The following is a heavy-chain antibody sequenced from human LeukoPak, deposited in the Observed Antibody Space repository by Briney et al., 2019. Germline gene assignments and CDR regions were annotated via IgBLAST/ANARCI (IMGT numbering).Heavy chain of an antibody. J-gene: IGHJ4*02. D-gene: IGHD6-19*01. V-gene: IGHV3-48*03. Sequence: PGGSLRLSCAASGFTFSSYEMNWVRQAPGKGLEWVSYISSSGSTIHYADSVKGRFTISRDNAKNSLYLQMNSLRAEDTAVYYCASETGYSSGWYYFDYWGQGTLVTVSS. CDR2: ISSSGSTI. CDR1: GFTFSSYE. CDR3: ASETGYSSGWYYFDY.